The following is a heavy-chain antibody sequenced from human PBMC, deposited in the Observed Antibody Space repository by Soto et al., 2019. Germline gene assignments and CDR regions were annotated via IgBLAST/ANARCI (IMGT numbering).Heavy chain of an antibody. CDR2: IYWDDDK. J-gene: IGHJ6*02. D-gene: IGHD3-3*01. CDR3: SHMESSVASYGLDV. CDR1: GFSLDTSGVG. Sequence: QITLKESGPPLVKPTQTLTLTCTFSGFSLDTSGVGVAWIRQPPGKALEWLTLIYWDDDKRYSPSLRSRLTINKYTXXNRVVLTMTNMDPVDTATYYCSHMESSVASYGLDVWGQGTTVTVSS. V-gene: IGHV2-5*02.